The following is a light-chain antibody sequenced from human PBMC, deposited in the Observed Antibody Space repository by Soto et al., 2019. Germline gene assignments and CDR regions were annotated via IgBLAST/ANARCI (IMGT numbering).Light chain of an antibody. Sequence: EIVMTQYPDTLSVSPGERATLSCRASQNINDKLAWFQQKPGQVPRLLIIGASTTATGVPDRFSGSGSGTEFTRTISGLQSEDFAVYYCQQYNDWPPFTFGPGTRVDVK. CDR3: QQYNDWPPFT. CDR1: QNINDK. V-gene: IGKV3-15*01. J-gene: IGKJ3*01. CDR2: GAS.